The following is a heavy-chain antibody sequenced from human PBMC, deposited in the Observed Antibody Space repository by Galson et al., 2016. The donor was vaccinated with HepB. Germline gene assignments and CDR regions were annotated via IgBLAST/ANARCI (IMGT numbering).Heavy chain of an antibody. J-gene: IGHJ4*02. CDR2: INRDGSVT. V-gene: IGHV3-7*01. CDR1: GFSFSRYW. Sequence: SLRLSCAASGFSFSRYWMSWVRQAPGKGLEWVANINRDGSVTHYVDSVEGRFTISRDNAKNSLFLQMNSLRVEDTAVYYCARDRTTGDSSAWYDAMDYWGKGTPVTISS. CDR3: ARDRTTGDSSAWYDAMDY. D-gene: IGHD6-19*01.